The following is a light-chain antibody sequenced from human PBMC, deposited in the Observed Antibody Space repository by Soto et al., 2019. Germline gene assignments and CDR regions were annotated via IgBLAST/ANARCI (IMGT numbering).Light chain of an antibody. V-gene: IGKV3-11*01. CDR2: DAS. CDR1: QSVSSY. Sequence: EIVLTQSPATLSLSPGERATLSCRASQSVSSYLAWYQQKPGQAPRLLIYDASNRAPGIPARFSGSGSGTDFTLTISSLEPEDFADYYCQQRSNWPPYTFGQGTKLEIK. CDR3: QQRSNWPPYT. J-gene: IGKJ2*01.